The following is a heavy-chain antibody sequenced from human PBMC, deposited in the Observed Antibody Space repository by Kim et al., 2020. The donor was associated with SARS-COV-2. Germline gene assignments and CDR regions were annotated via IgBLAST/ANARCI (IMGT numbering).Heavy chain of an antibody. CDR2: TYYRSKWYN. CDR1: GDSVSTNTVA. Sequence: SQTLSLTCDISGDSVSTNTVAWNWLRQSPLRGLEWLGRTYYRSKWYNDYAESVESRITINPDTTKNQFSLQLYSVTPEDTAVYYCARDFLKGRATRPPYYYYMDVWDKGTTVTVSS. D-gene: IGHD6-6*01. J-gene: IGHJ6*03. CDR3: ARDFLKGRATRPPYYYYMDV. V-gene: IGHV6-1*01.